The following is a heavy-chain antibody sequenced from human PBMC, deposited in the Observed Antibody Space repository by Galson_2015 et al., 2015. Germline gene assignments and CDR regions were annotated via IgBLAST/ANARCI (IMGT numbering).Heavy chain of an antibody. J-gene: IGHJ4*02. Sequence: SLRLSCAASGFTFSSYRMNWVRQAPGKGLEWVSSISSSSSYIYYADSVKGRFTISRDNAKNSLYLQMNSLRAEDTAVYYCARDVATVVTGDYWGQGTLVTVSS. CDR2: ISSSSSYI. CDR3: ARDVATVVTGDY. V-gene: IGHV3-21*01. D-gene: IGHD4-23*01. CDR1: GFTFSSYR.